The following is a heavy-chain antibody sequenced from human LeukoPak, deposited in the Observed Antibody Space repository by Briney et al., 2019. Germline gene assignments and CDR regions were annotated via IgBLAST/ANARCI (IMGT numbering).Heavy chain of an antibody. CDR2: INPSGGST. CDR3: ARDRVLLWFGEKEYYFDY. D-gene: IGHD3-10*01. J-gene: IGHJ4*02. V-gene: IGHV1-46*01. CDR1: GYTFTSYY. Sequence: ASVKVSCKASGYTFTSYYMHWVRQAPGQGLEWMGIINPSGGSTSYAQKFQGRVTMTRDTSTSTVYMELSSLRSEDTAVYYCARDRVLLWFGEKEYYFDYWGQGTLVTVSS.